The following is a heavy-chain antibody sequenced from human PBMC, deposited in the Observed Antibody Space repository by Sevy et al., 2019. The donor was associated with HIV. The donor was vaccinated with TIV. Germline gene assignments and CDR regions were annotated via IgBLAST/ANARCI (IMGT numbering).Heavy chain of an antibody. CDR2: ISSSGSTI. Sequence: GGSLRLSCAASGFTFSDYYMSWIRQAPGKGLEWVSYISSSGSTIYYADSVKGRFTISRDNAKNSLYLQMNSLRAEDTAGYYCARAFTPPRTSGCYGTLDYWGQGTLVTVSS. J-gene: IGHJ4*02. CDR3: ARAFTPPRTSGCYGTLDY. D-gene: IGHD2-2*01. V-gene: IGHV3-11*01. CDR1: GFTFSDYY.